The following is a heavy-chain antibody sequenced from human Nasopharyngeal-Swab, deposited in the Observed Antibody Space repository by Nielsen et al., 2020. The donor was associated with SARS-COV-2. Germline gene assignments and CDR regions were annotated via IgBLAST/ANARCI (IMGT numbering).Heavy chain of an antibody. J-gene: IGHJ3*02. CDR2: ISGYNGNT. D-gene: IGHD2-2*01. CDR1: GYTFTSYG. V-gene: IGHV1-18*01. CDR3: ARGFSGLSALLCSSTSCLDAFDI. Sequence: ASVKVSCKAYGYTFTSYGISWVRQAPGQGLEWMGWISGYNGNTNYAQKFQGRVTMTTDTSTSTAYMELRSLRSDDTAVYYCARGFSGLSALLCSSTSCLDAFDIWGQGTMVTVSS.